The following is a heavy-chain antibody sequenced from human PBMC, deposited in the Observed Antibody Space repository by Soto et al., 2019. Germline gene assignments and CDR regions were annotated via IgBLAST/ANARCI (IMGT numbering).Heavy chain of an antibody. J-gene: IGHJ2*01. CDR2: FHYSEST. D-gene: IGHD3-3*01. CDR3: AKDKSGYYPDLYFDL. Sequence: SETLSLTCTVSGGSISSGPYSWGWIRQPPGEGLEWIGTFHYSESTYYNPSLESRVTISVDTSKNQFSLKVSSVTVADTAVYYCAKDKSGYYPDLYFDLWGRGTLVTVSS. V-gene: IGHV4-39*07. CDR1: GGSISSGPYS.